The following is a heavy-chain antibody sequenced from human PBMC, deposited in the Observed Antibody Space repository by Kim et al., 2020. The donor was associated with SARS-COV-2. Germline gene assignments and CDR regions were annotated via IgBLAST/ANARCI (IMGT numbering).Heavy chain of an antibody. V-gene: IGHV3-30*18. J-gene: IGHJ4*01. CDR1: GFIFSDFG. CDR3: AKETSRHNLVLPLDY. Sequence: GGSLRLSCAASGFIFSDFGMHWVRQAPGRGLEWVAGISYAVFCLKKENSVKGRFSISRDNPRSTLLLQMSNLGPDDTAVYYCAKETSRHNLVLPLDYWG. CDR2: ISYAVFCL. D-gene: IGHD1-20*01.